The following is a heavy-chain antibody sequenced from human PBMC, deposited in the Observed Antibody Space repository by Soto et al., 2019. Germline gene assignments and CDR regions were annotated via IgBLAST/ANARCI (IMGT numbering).Heavy chain of an antibody. Sequence: GGSLRLSCTASGFTFGDYAMSWVRQAPGKGLEWVGFIRSKAYGGTTEYAASVKGRFTISRDDSKSIAYLQMNSLKTEDTAVYYCTREALGLWLPIDYWGQGTLVTVSS. CDR1: GFTFGDYA. D-gene: IGHD5-18*01. J-gene: IGHJ4*02. CDR3: TREALGLWLPIDY. V-gene: IGHV3-49*04. CDR2: IRSKAYGGTT.